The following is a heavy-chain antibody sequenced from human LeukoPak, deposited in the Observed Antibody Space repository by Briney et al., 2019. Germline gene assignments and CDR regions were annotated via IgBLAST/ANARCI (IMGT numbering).Heavy chain of an antibody. CDR3: AKGLEQQLVPDFDY. V-gene: IGHV3-9*03. D-gene: IGHD6-13*01. Sequence: GRSLRLSCAASGFTFDDYAMHWVRHATGKGLEWVSGISWNSGSIGYADSVKGRFTISRDNAKNSLYLQMNSLRAEDMALYYCAKGLEQQLVPDFDYWGQGTLVTVSS. CDR2: ISWNSGSI. J-gene: IGHJ4*02. CDR1: GFTFDDYA.